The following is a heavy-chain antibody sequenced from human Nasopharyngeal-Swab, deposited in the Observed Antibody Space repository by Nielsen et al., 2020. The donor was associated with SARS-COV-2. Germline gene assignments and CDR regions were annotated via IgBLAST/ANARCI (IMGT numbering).Heavy chain of an antibody. CDR1: GFTFSSYW. CDR3: ANGLGDFDLDY. D-gene: IGHD3-3*01. J-gene: IGHJ4*02. Sequence: GGSLRLSCAASGFTFSSYWMHWVRQAPGKGLVWVSRINSDGSSTSYADSVKGRFTISRDNAKNTLYLQMNSLRAEDTAVYYCANGLGDFDLDYWGQGTLVTVSS. CDR2: INSDGSST. V-gene: IGHV3-74*01.